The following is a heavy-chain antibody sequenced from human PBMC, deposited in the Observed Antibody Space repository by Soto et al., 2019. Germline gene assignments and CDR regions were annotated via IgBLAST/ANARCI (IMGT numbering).Heavy chain of an antibody. V-gene: IGHV1-18*04. J-gene: IGHJ6*02. CDR2: ISAYSDRT. D-gene: IGHD3-22*01. CDR1: GYTFTNYA. CDR3: ARDRDYYYDNSDKYHYHYAMDV. Sequence: QVQLVQSGTEVKKPGASVKVSCKASGYTFTNYAISWVRQAPGQGLEWMGWISAYSDRTKYAQNLQSRVTMTTDTATSTAYMEVRSLRSDDTAVYYCARDRDYYYDNSDKYHYHYAMDVWGQGTTVTISS.